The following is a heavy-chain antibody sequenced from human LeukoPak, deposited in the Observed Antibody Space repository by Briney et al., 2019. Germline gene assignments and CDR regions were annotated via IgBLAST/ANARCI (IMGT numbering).Heavy chain of an antibody. CDR3: ARDFYHSGTNWYDVFDV. CDR1: GYTFTTYG. D-gene: IGHD1-1*01. Sequence: GASVKVSCKASGYTFTTYGISWVRQAPGQGREWMGGVSGNNGNTNYAQKLQGRVTMTTDTSTNTAYMEPRSLRSGGTAVYYCARDFYHSGTNWYDVFDVWGQGTMVTVSS. V-gene: IGHV1-18*01. CDR2: VSGNNGNT. J-gene: IGHJ3*01.